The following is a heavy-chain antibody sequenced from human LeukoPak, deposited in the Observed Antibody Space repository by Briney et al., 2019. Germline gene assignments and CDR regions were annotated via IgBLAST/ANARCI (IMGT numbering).Heavy chain of an antibody. D-gene: IGHD3-22*01. CDR2: IRGSGSST. CDR3: AKGYYYDSSVKYYFDY. J-gene: IGHJ4*02. V-gene: IGHV3-23*01. Sequence: PGGSLRLSCAACGFIFSSYAMSWVRQAPGRGLEWVSAIRGSGSSTYYADSVKGRFTISRDNSKNTLYLQMNSLRAEDTAVYYCAKGYYYDSSVKYYFDYWGQGTLVTVAS. CDR1: GFIFSSYA.